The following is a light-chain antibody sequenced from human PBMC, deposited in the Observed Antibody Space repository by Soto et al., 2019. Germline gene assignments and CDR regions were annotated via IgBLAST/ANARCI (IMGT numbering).Light chain of an antibody. CDR3: QQYGSSPFT. J-gene: IGKJ3*01. V-gene: IGKV3-20*01. Sequence: DIVLTQSPGTLSFSPGERATLSCRASQTVSSNNLAWYQQKRGQAPRLLIYGASSRAAAIPDRFRGSGSGTDFTLIISSLAPEDFAVYYCQQYGSSPFTFGPGTAVDIK. CDR1: QTVSSNN. CDR2: GAS.